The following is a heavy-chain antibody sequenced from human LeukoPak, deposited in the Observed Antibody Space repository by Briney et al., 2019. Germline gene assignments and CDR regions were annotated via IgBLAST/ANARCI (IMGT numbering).Heavy chain of an antibody. CDR2: ISYDGGNK. J-gene: IGHJ4*02. Sequence: PGRSLRLSCAASGFIFRNYAMYWVRDAPGKGLEWVTVISYDGGNKYYADSVKGRFTISRDDSKNTLYLQMNSLRPEDTAVYYCARGAPPDYWGQGTLVTVSS. V-gene: IGHV3-30*04. CDR3: ARGAPPDY. CDR1: GFIFRNYA.